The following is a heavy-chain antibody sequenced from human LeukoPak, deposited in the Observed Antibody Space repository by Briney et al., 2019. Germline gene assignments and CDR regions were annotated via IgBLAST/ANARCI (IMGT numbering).Heavy chain of an antibody. D-gene: IGHD6-13*01. Sequence: GGSLRLSCAASGFTFSSCSMNWVRQAPGKGLEWVSSISSSSSYIYYADSVKGRFTISRGNAKNSLYLQMNSLRAEDTAVYYCARGPPSWSGPIDYWGQGTLVTVSS. CDR1: GFTFSSCS. CDR2: ISSSSSYI. J-gene: IGHJ4*02. CDR3: ARGPPSWSGPIDY. V-gene: IGHV3-21*01.